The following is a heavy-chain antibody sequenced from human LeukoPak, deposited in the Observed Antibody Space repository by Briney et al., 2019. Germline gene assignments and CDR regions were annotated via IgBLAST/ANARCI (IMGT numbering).Heavy chain of an antibody. CDR2: IFHSGGA. Sequence: SETLSLTCAVSVGSIVSRDWWTWVRQPPGKGLEWIGDIFHSGGANYNLSLRSRLTLSVDKSENQFSLRLSSVTAADTAVYYCARGLYDSWGPGTLVTVS. D-gene: IGHD2/OR15-2a*01. CDR1: VGSIVSRDW. CDR3: ARGLYDS. V-gene: IGHV4/OR15-8*01. J-gene: IGHJ4*02.